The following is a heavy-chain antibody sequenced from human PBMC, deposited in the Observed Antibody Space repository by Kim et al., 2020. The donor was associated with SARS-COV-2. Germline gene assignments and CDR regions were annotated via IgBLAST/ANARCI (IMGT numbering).Heavy chain of an antibody. J-gene: IGHJ4*02. V-gene: IGHV4-39*01. CDR3: ARLPGNGIAAAGSFDY. Sequence: SETLSLTCTVSGGSISSSSYYWGWIRQPPGKGLEWIGSIYYSGSTYYNPSLKSRVTISVDTSKNQFSLKLSSVTAADTAVYYCARLPGNGIAAAGSFDYWGQGTLVTVSS. CDR1: GGSISSSSYY. CDR2: IYYSGST. D-gene: IGHD6-13*01.